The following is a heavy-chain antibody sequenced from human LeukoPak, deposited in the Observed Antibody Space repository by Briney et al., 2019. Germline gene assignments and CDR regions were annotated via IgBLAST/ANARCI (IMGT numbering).Heavy chain of an antibody. V-gene: IGHV4-30-4*08. Sequence: SQTLSLTCTVSGGSISSGDYYWSWLRQPPGKGLEWIGYIYYSGSTYYNPSLKSRVTISVDTSKNQFSLKLSSVTAADTAVYYCARDPHILGDYFDYWGQGTLVTVSS. CDR2: IYYSGST. CDR3: ARDPHILGDYFDY. J-gene: IGHJ4*02. D-gene: IGHD7-27*01. CDR1: GGSISSGDYY.